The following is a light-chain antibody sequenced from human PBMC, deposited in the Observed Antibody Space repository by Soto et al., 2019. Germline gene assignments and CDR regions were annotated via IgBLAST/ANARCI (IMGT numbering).Light chain of an antibody. J-gene: IGKJ1*01. CDR1: QSISTS. CDR2: KAS. V-gene: IGKV1-5*03. CDR3: QQYAGYPT. Sequence: DIQMTQSPSTLSASVGDIVAITCRASQSISTSLAWYQQKPGKAPKLLIYKASILENGVPSRFSGSGSGAEFILTISSLQPDDFATYYCQQYAGYPTFGQGTKVDIK.